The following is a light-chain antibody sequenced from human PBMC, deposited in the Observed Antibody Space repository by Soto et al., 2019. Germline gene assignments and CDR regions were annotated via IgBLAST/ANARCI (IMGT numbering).Light chain of an antibody. J-gene: IGKJ3*01. V-gene: IGKV3-15*01. CDR1: QSVSSN. Sequence: EIVMTQSPATLSVSPGERATLSCRASQSVSSNLAWYQQKPGQAPRLLIYGASTRATGIPARFSGSGSGTEFTLTISSLQSEDFAVYYCQQYNNYGVTFGAGTKVDIK. CDR2: GAS. CDR3: QQYNNYGVT.